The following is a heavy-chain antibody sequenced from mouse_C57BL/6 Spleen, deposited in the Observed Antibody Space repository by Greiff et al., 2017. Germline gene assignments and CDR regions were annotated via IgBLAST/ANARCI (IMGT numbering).Heavy chain of an antibody. D-gene: IGHD2-2*01. Sequence: QVQLKQPGAELVMPGASVKLSCKASGYTFTSYWMHWVKQRPGQGLEWIGEIDPSDSYTNYNQKFKGKSTLTVDKSSSTAYMQLSSLTSEDSAVYYCARGARGYDERAWFAYWGQGTLVTVSA. CDR1: GYTFTSYW. J-gene: IGHJ3*01. CDR2: IDPSDSYT. V-gene: IGHV1-69*01. CDR3: ARGARGYDERAWFAY.